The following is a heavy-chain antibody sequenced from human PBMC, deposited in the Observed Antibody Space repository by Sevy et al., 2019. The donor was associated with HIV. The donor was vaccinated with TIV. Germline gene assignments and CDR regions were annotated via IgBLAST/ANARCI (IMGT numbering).Heavy chain of an antibody. CDR3: ARGGPNQHQLDYFDY. J-gene: IGHJ4*02. CDR2: SGSS. D-gene: IGHD2-2*01. V-gene: IGHV4-59*01. CDR1: GVSISPYY. Sequence: LSLTCTVSGVSISPYYWAWIRQPPGKGLECIGFSGSSNYNPSLKSRVTTSVDTSKNQFSLKLSSVTAADTAIYYCARGGPNQHQLDYFDYWGQGTLVTVSS.